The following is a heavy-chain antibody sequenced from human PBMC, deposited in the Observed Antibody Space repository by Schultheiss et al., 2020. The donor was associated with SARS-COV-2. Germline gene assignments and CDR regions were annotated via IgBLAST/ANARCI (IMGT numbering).Heavy chain of an antibody. Sequence: GGSLRLSCAASGFTFSSYSMNWVRQAPGKGLEWVSYISSSSSTIYYADSVKGRFTISRDNAKNSLYLQMNSLRAEDTAVYYCARDMEGYYYYGMDVWGQETTVTVSS. CDR2: ISSSSSTI. D-gene: IGHD1-1*01. V-gene: IGHV3-48*04. CDR3: ARDMEGYYYYGMDV. J-gene: IGHJ6*02. CDR1: GFTFSSYS.